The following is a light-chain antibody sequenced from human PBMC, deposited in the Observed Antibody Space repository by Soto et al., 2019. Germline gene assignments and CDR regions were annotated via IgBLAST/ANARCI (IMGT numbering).Light chain of an antibody. J-gene: IGLJ1*01. CDR2: DVT. V-gene: IGLV2-11*01. Sequence: QXALAQPRSRSGTPGHSVTIYFTGTSSDVAGYSYVSCYQQHPGKAPKVIIYDVTQRPSGVPDRFSGSKSGNAASLTISGLQAEDEADYYCCSYEGSHTKYVFGSGTKVTVL. CDR1: SSDVAGYSY. CDR3: CSYEGSHTKYV.